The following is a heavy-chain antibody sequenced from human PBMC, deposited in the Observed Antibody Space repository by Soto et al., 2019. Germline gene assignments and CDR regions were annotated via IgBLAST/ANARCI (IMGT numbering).Heavy chain of an antibody. V-gene: IGHV2-5*01. CDR3: AHTGSGYGDYGGYFDY. D-gene: IGHD4-17*01. J-gene: IGHJ4*02. CDR2: IYWNDDK. Sequence: QITLKESGPTLVKPTQTLTLTCTFSGFSLSTSGVGVGWIRQPPGKALEWLALIYWNDDKRYSPSLKSRLTITKDTSKHQVVLTMTNMDPVDTATYYCAHTGSGYGDYGGYFDYWGQGTLVTVSS. CDR1: GFSLSTSGVG.